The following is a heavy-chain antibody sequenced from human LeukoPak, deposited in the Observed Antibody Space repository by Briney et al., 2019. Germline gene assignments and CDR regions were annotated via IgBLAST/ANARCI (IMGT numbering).Heavy chain of an antibody. CDR1: GGSISSGGYY. V-gene: IGHV4-31*03. CDR2: IYYSGST. D-gene: IGHD3-10*01. CDR3: ARGEENMVRDPGIFDY. Sequence: PSETLSLTCTVSGGSISSGGYYWSWIRQHPGKGLEWIGYIYYSGSTYYNPSLKSRVTISVDTSKNQFSLKLSSVTAADTAVYYCARGEENMVRDPGIFDYWGQGTLVTVSS. J-gene: IGHJ4*02.